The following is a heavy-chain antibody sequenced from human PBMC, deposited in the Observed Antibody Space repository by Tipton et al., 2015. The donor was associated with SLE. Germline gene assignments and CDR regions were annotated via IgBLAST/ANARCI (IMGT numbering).Heavy chain of an antibody. CDR3: AREQWLPTNYFDY. J-gene: IGHJ4*02. Sequence: SLRLSCAASGFRLSSYEMNWVRQAPGKGLEWVSYISYSGQTIYDADSVKGRFIISRDDAKNSVYLQMNSLRGEDTAVYYCAREQWLPTNYFDYWGQGTLVTVSS. CDR2: ISYSGQTI. V-gene: IGHV3-48*03. D-gene: IGHD6-19*01. CDR1: GFRLSSYE.